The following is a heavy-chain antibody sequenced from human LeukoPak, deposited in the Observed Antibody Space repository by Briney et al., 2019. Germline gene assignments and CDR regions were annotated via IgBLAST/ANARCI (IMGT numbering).Heavy chain of an antibody. CDR3: ARGASTYSDY. Sequence: GGSLRLSCAASGFTFSDYWMHWVRQAPGKGLVWVSRLTSDRRSTSYADSVKGRFTMSRDNAKNTLFLQMNSLRDEDTAVYYCARGASTYSDYWGQGTPVTVSS. CDR1: GFTFSDYW. V-gene: IGHV3-74*01. J-gene: IGHJ4*02. CDR2: LTSDRRST.